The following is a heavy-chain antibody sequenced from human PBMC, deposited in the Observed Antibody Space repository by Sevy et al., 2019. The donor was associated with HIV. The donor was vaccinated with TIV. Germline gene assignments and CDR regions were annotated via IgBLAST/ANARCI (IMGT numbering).Heavy chain of an antibody. Sequence: SETLSLTCTVSGGSISSSSYYWGWIRQPPGKGLEWIGSIYYSGSTYYNPSLKSRVTISVDTSKNQFSLKLSSVTAADTAVYYCERSPSGSWYGGDWFEPWGQGTLVTVSS. CDR3: ERSPSGSWYGGDWFEP. V-gene: IGHV4-39*01. J-gene: IGHJ5*02. D-gene: IGHD6-13*01. CDR2: IYYSGST. CDR1: GGSISSSSYY.